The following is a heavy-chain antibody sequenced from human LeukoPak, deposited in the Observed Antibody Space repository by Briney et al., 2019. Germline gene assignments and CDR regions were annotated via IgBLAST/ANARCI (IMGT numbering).Heavy chain of an antibody. Sequence: GGSLRLSCTASGFTFNTYGMHWVRQAPGKGLEWVAIIWFDETNRYYADSVKGRFTISRDNAKNSLYLQMNSLRAEDTAVYYCARDPPPSTPASIVGASAWVPPDYWGQGTLVTVSS. CDR3: ARDPPPSTPASIVGASAWVPPDY. D-gene: IGHD1-26*01. J-gene: IGHJ4*02. V-gene: IGHV3-33*01. CDR1: GFTFNTYG. CDR2: IWFDETNR.